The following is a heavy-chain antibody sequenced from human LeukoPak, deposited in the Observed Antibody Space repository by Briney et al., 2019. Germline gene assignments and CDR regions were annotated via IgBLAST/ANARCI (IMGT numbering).Heavy chain of an antibody. J-gene: IGHJ3*02. CDR1: RYTFTYRY. Sequence: SVKVSCKASRYTFTYRYLHWVRQAPGQALEWMGWITPFNGNTNYAQKFQDRVTITRDRSMSTAYMELSSLRSEDTAMYYCATPSGGMYAFDIWGQGTMVTVSS. D-gene: IGHD3-16*01. V-gene: IGHV1-45*02. CDR3: ATPSGGMYAFDI. CDR2: ITPFNGNT.